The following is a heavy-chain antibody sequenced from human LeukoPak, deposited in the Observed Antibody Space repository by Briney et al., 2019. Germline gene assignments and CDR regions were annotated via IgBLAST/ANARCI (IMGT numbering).Heavy chain of an antibody. D-gene: IGHD6-19*01. CDR3: VIDPPDSGRAFWS. V-gene: IGHV3-33*01. CDR2: IWRGGNYK. Sequence: PGGSLRLSCSASGFNFGTHAMHWVRQAPGKGLEWVAMIWRGGNYKFYADSVKGRFTISRDDSRSDLSLQMDSLRVEDTALYHCVIDPPDSGRAFWSWGQGALVTVSS. J-gene: IGHJ5*02. CDR1: GFNFGTHA.